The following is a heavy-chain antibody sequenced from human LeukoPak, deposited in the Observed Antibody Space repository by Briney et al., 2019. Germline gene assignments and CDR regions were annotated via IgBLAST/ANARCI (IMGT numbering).Heavy chain of an antibody. CDR1: GFAFSSHF. Sequence: GGSLRLSCAASGFAFSSHFMHRVRQAPGKGLEWVTSVSYDGSNEYYADSVKGRFTVSRDNSKNTLYLQVNSLRPEDTAVYYCARGPTYQHSSGHDFDYWGQGTLVTVSS. J-gene: IGHJ4*02. CDR2: VSYDGSNE. V-gene: IGHV3-30*04. CDR3: ARGPTYQHSSGHDFDY. D-gene: IGHD3-22*01.